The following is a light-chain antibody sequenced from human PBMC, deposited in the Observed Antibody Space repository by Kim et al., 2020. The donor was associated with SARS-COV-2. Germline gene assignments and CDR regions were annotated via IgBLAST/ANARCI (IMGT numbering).Light chain of an antibody. CDR2: AAS. J-gene: IGKJ4*01. V-gene: IGKV1-12*01. CDR1: QGINSW. Sequence: ASAGDRVTITCRASQGINSWLAWYQQKPGKAPNLLIYAASTLHSGVPSRFSGSGSGTDFTLTISCLQSEDFATYYCQQDDSFPLTFGRGTKVDIK. CDR3: QQDDSFPLT.